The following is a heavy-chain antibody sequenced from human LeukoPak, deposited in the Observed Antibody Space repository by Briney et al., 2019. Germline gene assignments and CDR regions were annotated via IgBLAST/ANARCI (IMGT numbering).Heavy chain of an antibody. CDR2: IYYSGST. V-gene: IGHV4-59*01. D-gene: IGHD3-10*01. CDR1: GGSISSYY. CDR3: ARGVLLWFGDLAFNWFDP. Sequence: SETLSLTCTASGGSISSYYWSWIRQPPGKGLEWIGYIYYSGSTNYNPSLKSRVTISVDTSKNQFSLKLSSVTAADTAVYYCARGVLLWFGDLAFNWFDPWGQGTLVTVSS. J-gene: IGHJ5*02.